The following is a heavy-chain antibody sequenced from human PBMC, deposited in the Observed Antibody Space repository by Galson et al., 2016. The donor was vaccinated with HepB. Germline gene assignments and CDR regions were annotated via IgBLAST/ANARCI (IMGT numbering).Heavy chain of an antibody. Sequence: QSGAEVKKAGESLKISCQGSGYSFTSYWIAWVRQMPGEGLECMGIIYPGDSDTRYSPSFQGQVTISADKSISTAYLQWSSLKASDTAMYFCARIDCSTTNCYNVDFWGQGTLLTVSS. J-gene: IGHJ4*02. V-gene: IGHV5-51*01. CDR1: GYSFTSYW. CDR3: ARIDCSTTNCYNVDF. D-gene: IGHD2-2*02. CDR2: IYPGDSDT.